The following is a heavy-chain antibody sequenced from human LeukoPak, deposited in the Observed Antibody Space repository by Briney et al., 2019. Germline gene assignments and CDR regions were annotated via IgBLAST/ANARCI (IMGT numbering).Heavy chain of an antibody. J-gene: IGHJ4*02. Sequence: ASVKVSCRASGYTFTSNYMHWVRRAPGQGLEWMGIINPSGGSTSYAQKFQGRVTMTRDTSTSTVYMELSSLRSEDTAVYYCARDLGIAEAWGQGTLVTVSS. CDR2: INPSGGST. D-gene: IGHD6-13*01. V-gene: IGHV1-46*01. CDR1: GYTFTSNY. CDR3: ARDLGIAEA.